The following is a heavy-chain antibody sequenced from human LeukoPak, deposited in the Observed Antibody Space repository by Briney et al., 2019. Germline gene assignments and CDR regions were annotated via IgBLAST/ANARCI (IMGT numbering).Heavy chain of an antibody. J-gene: IGHJ4*02. D-gene: IGHD3-10*01. CDR3: AKDGGPYGSGRGFDY. CDR2: IRYDGINK. Sequence: GGSLRLSCAASGFTFSTYSMHWVRQAPGKGLEWVTFIRYDGINKYHADSVEGRFTVSRDNSKNTLYLQMNSLRAEDTAVYYCAKDGGPYGSGRGFDYWGQGTLVIVSS. V-gene: IGHV3-30*02. CDR1: GFTFSTYS.